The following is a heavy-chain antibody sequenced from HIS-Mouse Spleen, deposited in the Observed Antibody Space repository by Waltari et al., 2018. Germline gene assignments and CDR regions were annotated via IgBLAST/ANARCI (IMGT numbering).Heavy chain of an antibody. Sequence: QLQLQESGPGLVKPSETLSLTCTVSGGSLSSSRYYSGWIRQPPGKGLEWIGSIYYSGSTYYNPSLKSRVTISVDTSKNQFSLKLSSVTAADTAVYYCAREIPYSSSWYDWYFDLWGRGTLVTVSS. CDR2: IYYSGST. J-gene: IGHJ2*01. CDR1: GGSLSSSRYY. V-gene: IGHV4-39*07. D-gene: IGHD6-13*01. CDR3: AREIPYSSSWYDWYFDL.